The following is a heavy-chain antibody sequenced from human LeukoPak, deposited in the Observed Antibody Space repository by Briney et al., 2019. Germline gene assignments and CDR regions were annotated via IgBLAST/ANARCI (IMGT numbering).Heavy chain of an antibody. V-gene: IGHV3-7*01. CDR3: ARVSEGCSSTSCYTWPGYYYMDV. D-gene: IGHD2-2*02. CDR1: RFTFISYW. J-gene: IGHJ6*03. CDR2: IKQDGSEK. Sequence: GGSLRLSCPASRFTFISYWMSWVRQAPGKGLEWVAHIKQDGSEKYYVDSVKGRFTISRDNAKNSLYLQMNSLRAEDTAVYYCARVSEGCSSTSCYTWPGYYYMDVWGKGTTVTVSS.